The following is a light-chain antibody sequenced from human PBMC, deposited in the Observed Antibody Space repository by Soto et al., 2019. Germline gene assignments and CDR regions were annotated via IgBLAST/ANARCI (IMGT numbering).Light chain of an antibody. CDR2: GAS. J-gene: IGKJ1*01. V-gene: IGKV3-20*01. CDR1: QSVSSN. Sequence: IVWARSPARLSLARSEVVEVSGGASQSVSSNLAWYQQKPGQAPRLLIYGASSRATGIPDRFSGSGSGTDFTLTISSLEPEDCAVYYCQKYGSSLWTVGQGTKVDIK. CDR3: QKYGSSLWT.